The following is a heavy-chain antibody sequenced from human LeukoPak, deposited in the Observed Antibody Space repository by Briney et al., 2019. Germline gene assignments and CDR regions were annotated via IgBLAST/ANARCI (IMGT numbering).Heavy chain of an antibody. CDR2: ISGSGDST. D-gene: IGHD6-19*01. CDR1: GFTFSSYA. V-gene: IGHV3-23*01. Sequence: PGGSLRLSCAASGFTFSSYAMNWVRQAPGKGLEWVSLISGSGDSTDYADSVKGRFTISRDNSKNTLYLQINSLRADDTAVYYCAKRAVAGTGRGVDIWGQGTLVTVSS. J-gene: IGHJ3*02. CDR3: AKRAVAGTGRGVDI.